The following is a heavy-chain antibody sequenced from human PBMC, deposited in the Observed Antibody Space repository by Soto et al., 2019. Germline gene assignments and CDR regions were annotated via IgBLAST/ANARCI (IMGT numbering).Heavy chain of an antibody. CDR3: AREAYGDHYFDY. J-gene: IGHJ4*02. V-gene: IGHV3-30-3*01. Sequence: QVQLVESGGGVVQPGRSLRLSCAASGFTFSSYAMHWVRQAPGKGLEWVAVISYVGSNKYYADSVKGRFTISRDNSKNTLYLQMNSLRAEDTAVYYCAREAYGDHYFDYWGQGTLVTVSS. D-gene: IGHD4-17*01. CDR1: GFTFSSYA. CDR2: ISYVGSNK.